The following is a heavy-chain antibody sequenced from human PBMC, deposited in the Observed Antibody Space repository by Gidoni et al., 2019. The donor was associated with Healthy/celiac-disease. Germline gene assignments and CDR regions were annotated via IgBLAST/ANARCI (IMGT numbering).Heavy chain of an antibody. CDR3: AREPYSSGQNWFDP. Sequence: EVQLVESGGGLVQPGGSLRLSCAASGFTFSSYWMSWVRQAPGKGLEWVANIKQDGSEKYYVDSVKGRFTISGDNAKNSLYLQMNSLRAEDTAVYYCAREPYSSGQNWFDPWGQGTLVTVSS. V-gene: IGHV3-7*03. CDR2: IKQDGSEK. J-gene: IGHJ5*02. CDR1: GFTFSSYW. D-gene: IGHD6-19*01.